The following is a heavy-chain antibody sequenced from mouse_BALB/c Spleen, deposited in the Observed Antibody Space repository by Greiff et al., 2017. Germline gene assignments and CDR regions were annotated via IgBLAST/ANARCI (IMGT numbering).Heavy chain of an antibody. CDR1: GFSLTSYG. CDR3: ARDGYDRFAY. V-gene: IGHV2-9*02. J-gene: IGHJ3*01. D-gene: IGHD2-14*01. Sequence: VHLVESGPGLVAPSQSLSITCTVSGFSLTSYGVHWVRQPPGKGLEWLGVIWAGGSTNYNSALMSRLSISKDNSKSQVFLKMNSLQTDDTAMYYCARDGYDRFAYWGQGTLVTVSA. CDR2: IWAGGST.